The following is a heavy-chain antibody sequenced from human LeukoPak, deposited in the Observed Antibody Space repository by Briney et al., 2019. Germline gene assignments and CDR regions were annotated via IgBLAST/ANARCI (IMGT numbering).Heavy chain of an antibody. CDR2: IYHSGNT. CDR1: GASMSSNY. V-gene: IGHV4-4*09. CDR3: ASTRRAAVAGRFDS. J-gene: IGHJ4*02. Sequence: PSETLSLTCNVSGASMSSNYWSWIRQPPGKGLEWIGYIYHSGNTDYSPSLESRVTMSVDESKNQFSLRVHFVSAADTAVYYCASTRRAAVAGRFDSWGQGTLVTVSS. D-gene: IGHD6-19*01.